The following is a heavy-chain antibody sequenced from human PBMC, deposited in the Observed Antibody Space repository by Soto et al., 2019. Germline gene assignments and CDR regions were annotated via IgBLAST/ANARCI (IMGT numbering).Heavy chain of an antibody. D-gene: IGHD3-22*01. CDR2: IYYSGST. V-gene: IGHV4-39*01. J-gene: IGHJ5*02. Sequence: SETLSLTCTVSGSSISSSSYYWGWIRQPPGKGLEWIGSIYYSGSTYYNPSLKSRVTISVDTSKNQFSLKLSSVTAADTAVYYCAEGQYYYDSSGYYYWFDPWGQGTLVTVSS. CDR3: AEGQYYYDSSGYYYWFDP. CDR1: GSSISSSSYY.